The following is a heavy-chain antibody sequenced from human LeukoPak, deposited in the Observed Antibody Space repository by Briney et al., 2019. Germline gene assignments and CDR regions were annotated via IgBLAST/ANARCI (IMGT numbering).Heavy chain of an antibody. Sequence: GGSLRLSCAASGFTFSNAWMSWVRQAPGKGLESVGRIKSKTDGGTTDYAAPVKGRFTISRDDSKNTLYLQMNSLKTEDTAVYYCTTDYLDWGIVVVRGWAFDIWGRGTMVTVSS. CDR3: TTDYLDWGIVVVRGWAFDI. J-gene: IGHJ3*02. D-gene: IGHD3-22*01. CDR1: GFTFSNAW. CDR2: IKSKTDGGTT. V-gene: IGHV3-15*01.